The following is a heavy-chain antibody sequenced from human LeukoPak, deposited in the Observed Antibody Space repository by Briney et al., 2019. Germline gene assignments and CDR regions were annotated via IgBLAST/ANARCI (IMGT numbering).Heavy chain of an antibody. CDR2: LTNSCSYI. Sequence: GGTLSLPCAACGHTFSLYSMLGATDAPAKGLEWVTALTNSCSYIYYADSVKGRFSISRDNAKNSLYLQMNSLRAEDTAVYYCWRTARLPGGMMVRDGDWFDPWGQGTLVTVS. J-gene: IGHJ5*02. CDR1: GHTFSLYS. CDR3: WRTARLPGGMMVRDGDWFDP. D-gene: IGHD3-10*01. V-gene: IGHV3-21*01.